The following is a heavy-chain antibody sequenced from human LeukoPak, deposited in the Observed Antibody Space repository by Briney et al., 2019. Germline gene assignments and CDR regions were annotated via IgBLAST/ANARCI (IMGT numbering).Heavy chain of an antibody. D-gene: IGHD3-22*01. V-gene: IGHV1-69*02. CDR3: AISYYYDSSGYYLLLSDY. J-gene: IGHJ4*02. CDR1: GGTFSSYT. CDR2: IIPILGIA. Sequence: SVKVSCKASGGTFSSYTISWVRQAPGQGLEWMGRIIPILGIANYAQKFQGRVTITADKSTSTAYMELSSLRSEDTAEYYCAISYYYDSSGYYLLLSDYWGQGTLVTVSS.